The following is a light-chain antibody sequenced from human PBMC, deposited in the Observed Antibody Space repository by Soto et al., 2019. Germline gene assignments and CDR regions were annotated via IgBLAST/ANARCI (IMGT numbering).Light chain of an antibody. CDR1: SSNVGGYNY. CDR2: EVS. CDR3: ASYTGSDTLV. V-gene: IGLV2-8*01. Sequence: QSALTQPPSASGSPGQSVTISCTGTSSNVGGYNYVSWYQQHPGKAPKLMIYEVSKRPSGVPDRLSGSKSGNTASLTVSGLQVEDEADYYCASYTGSDTLVFGGGTKVTVL. J-gene: IGLJ2*01.